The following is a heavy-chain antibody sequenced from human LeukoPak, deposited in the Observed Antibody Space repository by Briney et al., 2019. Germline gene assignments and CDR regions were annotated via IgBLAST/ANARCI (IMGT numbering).Heavy chain of an antibody. CDR2: INYSGMS. Sequence: SETLSLICAVYGESFDGFYWNWIRQSPGKGLEWIGEINYSGMSDYNPALKSRVAISADSSKRQFSLDLTSVTAADTAVYYCAIRLATSRLATATTWLVPWGKGPLVSVSS. V-gene: IGHV4-34*01. J-gene: IGHJ5*02. D-gene: IGHD3-9*01. CDR3: AIRLATSRLATATTWLVP. CDR1: GESFDGFY.